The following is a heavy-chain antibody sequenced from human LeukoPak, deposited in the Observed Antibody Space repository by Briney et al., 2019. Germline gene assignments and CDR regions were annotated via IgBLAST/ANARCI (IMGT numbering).Heavy chain of an antibody. J-gene: IGHJ4*02. V-gene: IGHV4-38-2*01. CDR1: GYSISSGYY. CDR2: IYHSGST. Sequence: SETLSLTCAVSGYSISSGYYWGWIRQPPGKGLEGIGSIYHSGSTYYNPSLKSRVTISVDTAKNQFSLKLSTVTAAATAVYYCARPLGGDYDSSGPRFDYWGQGTLVTVSS. CDR3: ARPLGGDYDSSGPRFDY. D-gene: IGHD3-22*01.